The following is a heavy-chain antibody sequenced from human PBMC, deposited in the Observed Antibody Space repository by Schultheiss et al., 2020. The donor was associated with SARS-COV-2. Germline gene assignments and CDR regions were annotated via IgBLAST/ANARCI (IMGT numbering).Heavy chain of an antibody. V-gene: IGHV1-2*02. CDR1: GYTFTSYD. J-gene: IGHJ4*02. Sequence: ASVKVSCKASGYTFTSYDINWVRQATGQGLEWMGWMNPNSGGTNYAQKFQGRVTMTRDTSISTAYMELSRLRSDDTAVYYCARGIVVAAMGQAFDYWGQGTLVTVSS. CDR2: MNPNSGGT. D-gene: IGHD5-18*01. CDR3: ARGIVVAAMGQAFDY.